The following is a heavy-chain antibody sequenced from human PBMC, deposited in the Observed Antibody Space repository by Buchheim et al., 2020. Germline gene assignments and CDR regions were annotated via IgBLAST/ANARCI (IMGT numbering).Heavy chain of an antibody. CDR3: AVALGYSYGYNY. Sequence: QVQLQESGPGLVKPSETLSLTCTVSGGSTSSYYWSWFRQPPGKRLEWIGYIYYSGSTNYNPSLKSRVTISVDTSTNQFSLKLSSVTAADTDVYYCAVALGYSYGYNYWGQGTL. V-gene: IGHV4-59*08. CDR1: GGSTSSYY. CDR2: IYYSGST. D-gene: IGHD5-18*01. J-gene: IGHJ4*02.